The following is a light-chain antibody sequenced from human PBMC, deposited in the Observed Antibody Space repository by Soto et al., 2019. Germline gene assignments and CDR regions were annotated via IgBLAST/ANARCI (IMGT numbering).Light chain of an antibody. CDR3: QHYNTYPWT. J-gene: IGKJ1*01. V-gene: IGKV3-15*01. CDR1: QGIGDT. Sequence: EVVMTQSPATLSVSPGEGVTLSCRASQGIGDTLAWYQHKPGQTPRLLIYDTSTRATGVPARFSGSRSGPEFTLTISSLQPGDFATYYCQHYNTYPWTFGQGTKVEIK. CDR2: DTS.